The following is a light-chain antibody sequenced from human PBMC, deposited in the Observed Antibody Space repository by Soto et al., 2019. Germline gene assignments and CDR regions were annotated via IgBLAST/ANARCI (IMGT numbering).Light chain of an antibody. V-gene: IGKV3-15*01. CDR3: QQYYNWPRT. J-gene: IGKJ1*01. CDR1: QSVSSK. Sequence: EIVMTQSPATLAVSPGERATLSCRASQSVSSKLVWYQQKRGQAPRLLIYGASTRATGIPARFSGSGSGTEFTLTISSLQPEDFAVYYCQQYYNWPRTFGQGTKVDI. CDR2: GAS.